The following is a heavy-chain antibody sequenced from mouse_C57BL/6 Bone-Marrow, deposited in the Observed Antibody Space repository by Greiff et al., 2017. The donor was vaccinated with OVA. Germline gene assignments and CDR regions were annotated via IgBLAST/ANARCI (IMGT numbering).Heavy chain of an antibody. CDR2: IDPENGDT. D-gene: IGHD1-1*01. J-gene: IGHJ3*01. CDR3: TPIYYYGSRFAY. Sequence: EVKLVESGAELVRPGASVKLSCTASGFNIKDDYMHWVKQRPEQGLEWIGWIDPENGDTEYASKFQGKATITADTSSNTAYLQLSSLTSEDTAVYYCTPIYYYGSRFAYWGQGTLVTVSA. CDR1: GFNIKDDY. V-gene: IGHV14-4*01.